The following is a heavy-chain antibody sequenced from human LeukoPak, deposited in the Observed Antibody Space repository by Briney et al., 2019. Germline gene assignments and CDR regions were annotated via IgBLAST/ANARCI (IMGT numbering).Heavy chain of an antibody. CDR2: TYPGDSDT. V-gene: IGHV5-51*01. Sequence: GESLKISCEGSGYWFTSYWIGWVRQMPGKGLEWMGVTYPGDSDTIYSPSFQGQVTISVDKSMRTAYLQWSSLKASDTAIYYCARHLRVGRIAPFDFWGQGTLVTVSS. CDR1: GYWFTSYW. CDR3: ARHLRVGRIAPFDF. J-gene: IGHJ4*02. D-gene: IGHD1-26*01.